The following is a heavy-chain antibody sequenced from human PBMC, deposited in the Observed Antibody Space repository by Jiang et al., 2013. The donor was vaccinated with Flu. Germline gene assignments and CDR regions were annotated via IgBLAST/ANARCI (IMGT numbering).Heavy chain of an antibody. Sequence: GDSISTGSYYWGWIRQPPGKGRGVGLGGIYYDGSTYYNPSLKSRVTISVDTSKNQFSLNLSSVTAADTAVYYCARHPSHSHFDYWGQGTLVTVSS. CDR3: ARHPSHSHFDY. J-gene: IGHJ4*02. V-gene: IGHV4-39*01. CDR1: GDSISTGSYY. CDR2: IYYDGST.